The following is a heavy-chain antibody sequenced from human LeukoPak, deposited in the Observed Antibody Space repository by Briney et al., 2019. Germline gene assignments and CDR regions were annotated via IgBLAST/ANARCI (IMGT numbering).Heavy chain of an antibody. V-gene: IGHV4-39*07. J-gene: IGHJ6*02. CDR1: GGSICSSSYY. CDR2: IYYSGST. D-gene: IGHD3-10*01. Sequence: SETLSLTCTVSGGSICSSSYYWGWIRQPPGKGLEWIGSIYYSGSTYYNPSLKSRVTISVDTSKNQFSLKLSSVTAADTAVYYCARSPDYGSGSYYYYGMDVWGHGTTVTVSS. CDR3: ARSPDYGSGSYYYYGMDV.